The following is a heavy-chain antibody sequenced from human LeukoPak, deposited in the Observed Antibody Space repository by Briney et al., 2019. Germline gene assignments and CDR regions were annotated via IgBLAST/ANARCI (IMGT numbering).Heavy chain of an antibody. V-gene: IGHV3-15*01. D-gene: IGHD3-16*01. CDR1: GFTFSNAW. Sequence: PGGSLRLSCAASGFTFSNAWMSWVRQAPGKGLEWVGRIKSKTDGGTTDYAAPVKGRFTISRDDSKNTLYLQMNSLKTEDTAVYYCATRGDGSPLVSADAFDIWGQGTMVTVSS. CDR3: ATRGDGSPLVSADAFDI. CDR2: IKSKTDGGTT. J-gene: IGHJ3*02.